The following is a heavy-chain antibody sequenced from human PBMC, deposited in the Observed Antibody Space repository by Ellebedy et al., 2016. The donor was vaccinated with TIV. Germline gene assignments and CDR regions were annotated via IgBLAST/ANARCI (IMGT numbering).Heavy chain of an antibody. D-gene: IGHD6-19*01. CDR2: ISGNGNSK. V-gene: IGHV3-23*01. CDR3: ATDPFNIEEAASFNS. CDR1: GFTFSAYA. J-gene: IGHJ4*02. Sequence: GESLKISXVSSGFTFSAYAVSWVRQAPGKGLECVSAISGNGNSKYYADSVKGRFTISRDNAKNSLFLQVNSLRAEDTAVYYCATDPFNIEEAASFNSWGQGTLVTVSS.